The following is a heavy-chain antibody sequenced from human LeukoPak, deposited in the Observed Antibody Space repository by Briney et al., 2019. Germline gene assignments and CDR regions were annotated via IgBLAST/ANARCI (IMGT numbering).Heavy chain of an antibody. Sequence: PGRSLRLSCAASGFIFSNYGMHWVRQAPGKGLEWVAGIWYDGYNKFYADSAKGRFTISRDNSKNTLYLQMSSLRAEDTALYYCARVSRYGSGYYYTLAYWGQGTLVTVSS. V-gene: IGHV3-33*01. D-gene: IGHD3-10*01. CDR1: GFIFSNYG. CDR3: ARVSRYGSGYYYTLAY. J-gene: IGHJ4*02. CDR2: IWYDGYNK.